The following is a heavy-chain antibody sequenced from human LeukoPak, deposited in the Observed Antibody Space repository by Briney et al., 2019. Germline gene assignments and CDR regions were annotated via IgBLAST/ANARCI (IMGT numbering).Heavy chain of an antibody. J-gene: IGHJ1*01. V-gene: IGHV3-64D*06. D-gene: IGHD2-15*01. CDR1: GFTFSSYA. CDR2: ISSNGGST. CDR3: VKDRKYCSGGSCYSPYAEYFQH. Sequence: GGSLRLSCSASGFTFSSYAMHWVRQAPGKGLEYVSAISSNGGSTYYADSVKGRFTISRDNSKYTLYLQMSSLRAEDTAVYYCVKDRKYCSGGSCYSPYAEYFQHWGQGTLVTVSS.